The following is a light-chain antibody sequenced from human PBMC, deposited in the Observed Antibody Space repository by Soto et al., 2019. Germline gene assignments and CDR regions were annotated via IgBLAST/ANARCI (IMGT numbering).Light chain of an antibody. V-gene: IGKV3-20*01. CDR3: QQYGSSALT. J-gene: IGKJ4*01. CDR1: QSVSSSY. CDR2: GTS. Sequence: EIVLTQSPGTLSLSPGERATLSCRASQSVSSSYLVWYQQRPGQPPRLLIYGTSNRAAGIPDRFTGTGSGTDFTLIIYRLEPEDSAVYYCQQYGSSALTFGGGTKV.